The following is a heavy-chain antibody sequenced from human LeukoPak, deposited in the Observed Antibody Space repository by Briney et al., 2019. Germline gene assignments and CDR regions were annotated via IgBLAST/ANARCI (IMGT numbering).Heavy chain of an antibody. Sequence: PSETLSLTCDVSGVSISGTNYYWGWIRQPPGMGLEWIGSIHYRLPTFYNPLLKSRVTISVDTSKNQISLRLRSVTAADTAVYYCARHEEEDGYNAKTPDYWGQGTQVTVSS. CDR2: IHYRLPT. CDR1: GVSISGTNYY. CDR3: ARHEEEDGYNAKTPDY. J-gene: IGHJ4*02. V-gene: IGHV4-39*01. D-gene: IGHD5-24*01.